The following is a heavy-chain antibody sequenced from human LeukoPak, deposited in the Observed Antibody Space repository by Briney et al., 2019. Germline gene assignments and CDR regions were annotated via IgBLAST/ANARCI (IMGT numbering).Heavy chain of an antibody. CDR1: GFTLSSYW. V-gene: IGHV3-74*01. D-gene: IGHD3-22*01. Sequence: GGSLRLSCVASGFTLSSYWMHWVRQAPGKGLVWVSRIKSDGSSTSYADSVKGRFTISRDNAKNTVYLQMDSLRAEDTAFYYCARLRRNSDRSGYYYYYDYWGQGTLVTVSS. CDR3: ARLRRNSDRSGYYYYYDY. J-gene: IGHJ4*02. CDR2: IKSDGSST.